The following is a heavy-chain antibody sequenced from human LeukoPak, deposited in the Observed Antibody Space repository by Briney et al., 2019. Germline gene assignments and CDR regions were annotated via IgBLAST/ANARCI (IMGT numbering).Heavy chain of an antibody. D-gene: IGHD3-16*01. Sequence: GGSLRLSCAASGFTFSSYAMTWVRQAPGKGLEWVAVVWYDGRNRDYADSVKGRFTISKDNSNNMVFLQMDRLRAEDTAVYYCARLWGGNGYSGGSLNLWGQGTLVTVSS. CDR3: ARLWGGNGYSGGSLNL. CDR1: GFTFSSYA. V-gene: IGHV3-33*08. J-gene: IGHJ5*02. CDR2: VWYDGRNR.